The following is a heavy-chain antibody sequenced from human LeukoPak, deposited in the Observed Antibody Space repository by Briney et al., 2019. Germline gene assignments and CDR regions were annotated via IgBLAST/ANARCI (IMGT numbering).Heavy chain of an antibody. CDR3: AASSYYGSGRY. CDR2: ISYDGSNK. Sequence: QPGRSLRLSCAASGFTFSSYGMHWVRQAPGKGLEWVAVISYDGSNKYYADSVKGRFTISRDNSKNTLYLQMNSLRAEDTAVYYCAASSYYGSGRYWGQGTLVTVSS. J-gene: IGHJ4*02. CDR1: GFTFSSYG. V-gene: IGHV3-30*03. D-gene: IGHD3-10*01.